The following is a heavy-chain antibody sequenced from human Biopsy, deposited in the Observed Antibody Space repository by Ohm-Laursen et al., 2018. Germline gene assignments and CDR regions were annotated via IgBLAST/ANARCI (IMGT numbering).Heavy chain of an antibody. V-gene: IGHV1-2*02. D-gene: IGHD6-19*01. CDR1: GFSFTGYY. Sequence: PSVKVSCKASGFSFTGYYTHWVRQAPGQGLEWMGWISPKSGDTNYAHKFQGNITMTRDTSMSTAYMEMSRLRCDDTAVYYCALQSVAQMKNFDYWGQGTLVTVSS. CDR2: ISPKSGDT. J-gene: IGHJ4*02. CDR3: ALQSVAQMKNFDY.